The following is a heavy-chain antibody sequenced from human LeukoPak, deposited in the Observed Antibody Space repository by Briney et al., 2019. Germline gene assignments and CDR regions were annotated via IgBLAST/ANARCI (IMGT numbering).Heavy chain of an antibody. D-gene: IGHD2-2*02. Sequence: PSETLSLTCAVYGGSFSGYYWSWIRQPPGKGLEWIGEINHSGSTNYNPSLKSRDTISVDTSKNQFSLKLSSVTAADTAVYYCATTIQVTPGATNYYYYMDVWGKGTTVTVSS. CDR2: INHSGST. J-gene: IGHJ6*03. V-gene: IGHV4-34*01. CDR3: ATTIQVTPGATNYYYYMDV. CDR1: GGSFSGYY.